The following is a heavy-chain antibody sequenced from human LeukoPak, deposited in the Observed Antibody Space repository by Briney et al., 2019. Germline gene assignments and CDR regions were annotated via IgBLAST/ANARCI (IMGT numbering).Heavy chain of an antibody. CDR2: ISWDGGST. V-gene: IGHV3-43D*03. D-gene: IGHD6-19*01. J-gene: IGHJ4*02. Sequence: TGGSLRLSCAASGFTFDDYAMHWVRQAPGKGLEWVSLISWDGGSTYYADSVKGRFTISRDNSKNSLYLQMNSLRAEDTALYYCARKSQGSSGWKCFDYWGQGTLVTVSS. CDR1: GFTFDDYA. CDR3: ARKSQGSSGWKCFDY.